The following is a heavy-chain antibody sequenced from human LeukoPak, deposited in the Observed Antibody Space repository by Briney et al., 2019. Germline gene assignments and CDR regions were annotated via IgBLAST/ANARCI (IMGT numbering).Heavy chain of an antibody. CDR1: GFTFSSYG. Sequence: PGGSLRLSCAASGFTFSSYGIHWVRQAPGKGLEWVAFILYNGNKQNYADSVKGRFTISRDNSKNTLYLQMSSLTADDTALYYCTQWELLPTADYWGQGTLVTVSS. CDR3: TQWELLPTADY. V-gene: IGHV3-30*02. J-gene: IGHJ4*02. D-gene: IGHD1-26*01. CDR2: ILYNGNKQ.